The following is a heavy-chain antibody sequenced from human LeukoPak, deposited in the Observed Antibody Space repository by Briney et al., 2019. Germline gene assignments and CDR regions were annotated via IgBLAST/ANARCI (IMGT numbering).Heavy chain of an antibody. V-gene: IGHV3-74*01. D-gene: IGHD2-15*01. CDR3: ARDPRNVGLAP. CDR1: GFSLSGYW. J-gene: IGHJ5*02. CDR2: NNGDGSTT. Sequence: PGGSLRLSCGASGFSLSGYWMYWVRQAPGKGLMYISRNNGDGSTTNYADVVKGRFTMSRDNVKNTLYLQMNSLRVEDTAVYYCARDPRNVGLAPWGQGTLVTVSS.